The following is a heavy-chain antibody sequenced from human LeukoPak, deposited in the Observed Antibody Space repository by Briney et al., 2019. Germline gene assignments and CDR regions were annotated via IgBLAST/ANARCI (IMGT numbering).Heavy chain of an antibody. CDR1: GYTFTDYH. V-gene: IGHV1-8*03. D-gene: IGHD3-22*01. CDR2: MNPNSGNT. CDR3: ARGRYYDNSGLSDY. Sequence: ASVKVSCKASGYTFTDYHIYWVRQAAGQGLEWMGWMNPNSGNTGYSQKFQGRVAITRDTSISTAYMELGSLGSEDTAVYYCARGRYYDNSGLSDYWGQGTLVTVSS. J-gene: IGHJ4*02.